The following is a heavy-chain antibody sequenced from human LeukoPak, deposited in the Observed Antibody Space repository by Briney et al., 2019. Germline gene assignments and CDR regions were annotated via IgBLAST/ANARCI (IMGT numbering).Heavy chain of an antibody. Sequence: SETLSLTCTVSGGSISIYYWSWIRQAPGKGLEWIGYIYTSGSTNYNPSLKSRDTISVDTSKNQISLKLSSVTAADTAVYYCARFYSNSLYFDYWGQGTLVTVSS. CDR2: IYTSGST. J-gene: IGHJ4*02. V-gene: IGHV4-4*09. CDR3: ARFYSNSLYFDY. D-gene: IGHD4-11*01. CDR1: GGSISIYY.